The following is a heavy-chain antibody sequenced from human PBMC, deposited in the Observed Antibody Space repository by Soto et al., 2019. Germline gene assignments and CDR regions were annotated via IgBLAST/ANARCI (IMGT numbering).Heavy chain of an antibody. CDR1: GGSISSYY. Sequence: QVQLQESGPGLVKPSETLSLTCTVSGGSISSYYWSWIRQPPGKGLEWIGYIYYSGSTNYNPSLKSRVTISVDTSKNQFSLKLSSVTAADTAVYYCARTPKNLAVERLYYFDYWGQGTLVTVSS. J-gene: IGHJ4*02. CDR3: ARTPKNLAVERLYYFDY. D-gene: IGHD6-19*01. V-gene: IGHV4-59*08. CDR2: IYYSGST.